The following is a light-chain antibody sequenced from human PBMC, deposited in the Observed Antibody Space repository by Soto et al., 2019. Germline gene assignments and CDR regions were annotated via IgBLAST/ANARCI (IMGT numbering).Light chain of an antibody. J-gene: IGKJ4*01. V-gene: IGKV1-12*01. CDR2: AAS. Sequence: DIQMTQSPSSVSASVVARVTITCRASQDISSWLAWYQQKTAQAPKLLIYAASILQSVLPSTFSVSGSWTDFTPTISSLQPDYCATYYCQQANSFPLSFGGGTKVESK. CDR3: QQANSFPLS. CDR1: QDISSW.